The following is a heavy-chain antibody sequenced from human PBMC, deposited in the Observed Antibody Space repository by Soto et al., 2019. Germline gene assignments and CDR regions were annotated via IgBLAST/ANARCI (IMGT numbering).Heavy chain of an antibody. CDR1: GFTFSSYA. Sequence: GSLRLSCAASGFTFSSYAMSWVRQSPGKGLEWVSVISGSGATADYADSVKGRFTISRDNSKNTLYLQMNSLRAEDTAVYYCAKDAGYTYGYYGYWGQGT. V-gene: IGHV3-23*01. J-gene: IGHJ4*02. CDR3: AKDAGYTYGYYGY. D-gene: IGHD5-18*01. CDR2: ISGSGATA.